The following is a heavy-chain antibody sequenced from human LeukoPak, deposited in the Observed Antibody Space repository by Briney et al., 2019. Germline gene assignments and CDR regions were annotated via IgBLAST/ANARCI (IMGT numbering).Heavy chain of an antibody. CDR2: IIPVLGVS. CDR1: GGSFSSYV. V-gene: IGHV1-69*04. J-gene: IGHJ4*02. Sequence: EASVKVSCKASGGSFSSYVITWVRQDPGQGLEWMGRIIPVLGVSNFAQKFQGRVTMTRNTSISTAYMELSSLRSEDTAVYYCARLHGGWFGECLDYWGQGTLVTVAS. CDR3: ARLHGGWFGECLDY. D-gene: IGHD3-10*01.